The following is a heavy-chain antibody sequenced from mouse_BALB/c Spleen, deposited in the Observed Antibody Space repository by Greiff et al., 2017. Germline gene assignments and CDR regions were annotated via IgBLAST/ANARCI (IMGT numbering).Heavy chain of an antibody. CDR1: GYTFTDYW. CDR2: IDTSDSYT. CDR3: ARERGGAMDY. J-gene: IGHJ4*01. V-gene: IGHV1-69*01. Sequence: QVQLQQPGAELVMPGASVKMSCKASGYTFTDYWMHWVKQRPGQGLEWIGAIDTSDSYTSYNQKFKGKATLTVVESSSTAYMQLSSLTSEDSAVYYCARERGGAMDYWGQGASVNGST.